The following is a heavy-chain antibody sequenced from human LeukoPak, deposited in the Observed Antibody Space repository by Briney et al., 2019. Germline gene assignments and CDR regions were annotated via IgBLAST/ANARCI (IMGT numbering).Heavy chain of an antibody. J-gene: IGHJ6*03. CDR1: GYTFTSYD. CDR3: ARGHKEYYYYYMDV. CDR2: MNPNSGNT. V-gene: IGHV1-8*01. Sequence: ASVKVSCKVSGYTFTSYDINWVRQATGQGLEWMGWMNPNSGNTGYAQKFQGEVTITRNTSISTAYLELSSLRSEDTAVYYCARGHKEYYYYYMDVWGKGTTVTVSS.